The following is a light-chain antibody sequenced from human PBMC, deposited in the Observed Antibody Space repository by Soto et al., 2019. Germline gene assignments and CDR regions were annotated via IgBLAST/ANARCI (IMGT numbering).Light chain of an antibody. CDR3: SSYTSSSTLV. Sequence: QSALTQPASVSGSPGQSITISCTGTSSDVGGYNYVSWYQQHPGKAPKLMIYEVSNRPSGVSSRFSGSKSGYTASLTISGLQAEDESDYYCSSYTSSSTLVFGTGTKVTVL. CDR1: SSDVGGYNY. CDR2: EVS. V-gene: IGLV2-14*01. J-gene: IGLJ1*01.